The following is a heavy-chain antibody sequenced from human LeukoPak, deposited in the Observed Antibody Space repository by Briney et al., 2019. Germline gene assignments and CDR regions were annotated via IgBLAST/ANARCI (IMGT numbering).Heavy chain of an antibody. J-gene: IGHJ4*02. Sequence: SETLSLTCTVSGGSISSSYWSWIRQPPGKGLEWIGYIYYSGTTNYNPSLKSRLTISVDTSKNQFSLKLSSVTAADTAVYYCARRGFCSGGTCLTFDLRGQGTLVTVSS. CDR3: ARRGFCSGGTCLTFDL. CDR2: IYYSGTT. CDR1: GGSISSSY. D-gene: IGHD2-15*01. V-gene: IGHV4-59*08.